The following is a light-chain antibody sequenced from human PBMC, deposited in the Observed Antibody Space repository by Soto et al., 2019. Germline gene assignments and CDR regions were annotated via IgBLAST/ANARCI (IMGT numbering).Light chain of an antibody. CDR3: MQGRHWPYT. Sequence: DAVMTQSPLSLPVTLGQPASISCRSSQSLVYSDKNTYLNWFHHRPGQSPRRLIYKVSDRDSGVPDRFSGSGSDTDFTLKINRVEAEDVGVYYCMQGRHWPYTFGQGTKLEI. J-gene: IGKJ2*01. CDR1: QSLVYSDKNTY. CDR2: KVS. V-gene: IGKV2-30*01.